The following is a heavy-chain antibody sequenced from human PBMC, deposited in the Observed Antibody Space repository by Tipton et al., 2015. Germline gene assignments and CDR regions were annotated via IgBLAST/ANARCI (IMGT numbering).Heavy chain of an antibody. CDR2: ISASGGDT. V-gene: IGHV3-23*01. CDR3: AKDFGYCSSTNCFYYFDY. Sequence: SLRLSCVASGFAFNAHGMTWVRQAPGKGLEWVSTISASGGDTFFAGSVQGRFTISRDNSKNTLYLQMNSLRAEDTAVYYCAKDFGYCSSTNCFYYFDYWGQGTLVTVSS. CDR1: GFAFNAHG. D-gene: IGHD2-2*01. J-gene: IGHJ4*02.